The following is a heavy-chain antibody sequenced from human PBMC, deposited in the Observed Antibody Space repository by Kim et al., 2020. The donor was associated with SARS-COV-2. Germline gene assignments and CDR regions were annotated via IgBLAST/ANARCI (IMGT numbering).Heavy chain of an antibody. Sequence: YYADSVKGRFTISRDNSKNTLYLQMNSLRAEDTAVYYCAKVGSAPGGMDVWGQGTTVTVSS. D-gene: IGHD1-26*01. J-gene: IGHJ6*02. V-gene: IGHV3-23*01. CDR3: AKVGSAPGGMDV.